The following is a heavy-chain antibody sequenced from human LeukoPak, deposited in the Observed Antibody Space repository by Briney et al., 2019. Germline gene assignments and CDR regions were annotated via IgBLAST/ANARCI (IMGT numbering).Heavy chain of an antibody. V-gene: IGHV4-59*08. Sequence: SETLSLTCTVSGGSINSYYWSWIRQPPGKGLEWIGYIYYSGSTNYNPSLKSRGSISVDTSKNQFSLKLRSVTAADNAVYYCGRHGGSGTYYIWFDPWGQGTLGTVSS. J-gene: IGHJ5*02. CDR2: IYYSGST. D-gene: IGHD3-10*01. CDR3: GRHGGSGTYYIWFDP. CDR1: GGSINSYY.